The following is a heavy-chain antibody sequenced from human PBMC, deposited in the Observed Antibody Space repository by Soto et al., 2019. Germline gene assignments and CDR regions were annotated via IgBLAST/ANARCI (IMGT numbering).Heavy chain of an antibody. CDR2: ISSSSSTI. CDR3: ARDPGRWLQPKNYYYYYGMDV. J-gene: IGHJ6*02. V-gene: IGHV3-48*02. CDR1: GFTFSSYS. D-gene: IGHD5-12*01. Sequence: GGSLRLSCAASGFTFSSYSMNWVRQAPGKGLEWVSYISSSSSTIYYADSVKGRFTISRDNAKNSLYLQMNSLRDEDTAVYYCARDPGRWLQPKNYYYYYGMDVWGQGTTVTVSS.